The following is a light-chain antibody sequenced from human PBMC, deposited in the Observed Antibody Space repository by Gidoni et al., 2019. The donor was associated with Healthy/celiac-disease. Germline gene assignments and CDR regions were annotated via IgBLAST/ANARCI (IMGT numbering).Light chain of an antibody. V-gene: IGLV1-40*01. CDR1: FSNIGAAYE. J-gene: IGLJ2*01. CDR2: ADN. Sequence: QSVLTTPPSVSGAPGQRVTISCTGSFSNIGAAYEVSWYQQLPGTVPKLLIYADNKRPSGVPDRFSGSKSGTSASLTITGLQDDDEGDYYCQSYDSALRVVFGGGTKVT. CDR3: QSYDSALRVV.